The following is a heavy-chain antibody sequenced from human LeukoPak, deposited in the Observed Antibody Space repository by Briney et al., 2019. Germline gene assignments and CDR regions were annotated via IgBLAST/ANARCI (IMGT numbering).Heavy chain of an antibody. Sequence: WGSLRLSCAASGFTFDDYGMSWVRQAPGKGLEWVSGINWNGGSTGYADSVKGRFTISRDNAKNSLYLQMNSLRAEDTALYYCARVLYSSGWYVRDYWGQGTLVTVSS. CDR1: GFTFDDYG. CDR3: ARVLYSSGWYVRDY. D-gene: IGHD6-19*01. CDR2: INWNGGST. J-gene: IGHJ4*02. V-gene: IGHV3-20*04.